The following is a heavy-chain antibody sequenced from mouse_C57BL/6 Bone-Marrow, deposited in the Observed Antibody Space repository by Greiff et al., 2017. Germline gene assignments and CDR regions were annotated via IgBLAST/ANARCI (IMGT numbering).Heavy chain of an antibody. CDR1: GYTFTDYY. Sequence: VQLKQSGPVLVKPGASVKMSCKASGYTFTDYYMNWVKQSHGKSLEWIGVINPYNGGTSYNQKFKGKATLTVDKSSSTAYMELNSLTSDDSAVYYCARRKIYYYGPDDWGQGTTLTVSS. V-gene: IGHV1-19*01. J-gene: IGHJ2*01. CDR3: ARRKIYYYGPDD. D-gene: IGHD1-1*01. CDR2: INPYNGGT.